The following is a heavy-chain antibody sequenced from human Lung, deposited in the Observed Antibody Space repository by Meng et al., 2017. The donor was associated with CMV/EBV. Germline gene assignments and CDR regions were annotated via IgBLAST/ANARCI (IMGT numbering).Heavy chain of an antibody. CDR1: GFTFGYYG. J-gene: IGHJ4*02. Sequence: SCAASGFTFGYYGMSWVRQAPGKGLEWVGLIRTKVYGETTEYAASVKGRFTVSRDDSKNIAYLQMNSLKSEDTAVDFCTREQLPVFGGGLPGDYWXQGTRVTVSS. V-gene: IGHV3-49*04. CDR2: IRTKVYGETT. CDR3: TREQLPVFGGGLPGDY. D-gene: IGHD3-3*01.